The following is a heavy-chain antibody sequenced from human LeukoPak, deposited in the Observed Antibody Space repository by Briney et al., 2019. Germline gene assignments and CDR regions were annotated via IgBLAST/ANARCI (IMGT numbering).Heavy chain of an antibody. J-gene: IGHJ4*02. V-gene: IGHV4-34*01. CDR1: GGSFSGYF. CDR3: TRDIAISWFFR. Sequence: SETLSLTCAVFGGSFSGYFWSWIRQPPGKGLEWIGEINESGSTNYNPSLKSRVTISIDTSKNYFSLNLRSVAAADTAVYYCTRDIAISWFFRWGQGTLLTVSS. CDR2: INESGST. D-gene: IGHD3-9*01.